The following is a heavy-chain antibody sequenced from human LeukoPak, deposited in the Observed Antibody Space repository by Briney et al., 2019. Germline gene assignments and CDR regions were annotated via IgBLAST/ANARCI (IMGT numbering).Heavy chain of an antibody. Sequence: SETLSLTCSVSGGSMNSYYWSWIRQPAGKGLEWIGRIYTSGSANYNPSLKSRVTMSVDTSKNQFSLKLTSVTAADTAVYYCATSPVTTWWFDPWGQGTLVTVSS. D-gene: IGHD4-17*01. CDR2: IYTSGSA. J-gene: IGHJ5*02. CDR1: GGSMNSYY. V-gene: IGHV4-4*07. CDR3: ATSPVTTWWFDP.